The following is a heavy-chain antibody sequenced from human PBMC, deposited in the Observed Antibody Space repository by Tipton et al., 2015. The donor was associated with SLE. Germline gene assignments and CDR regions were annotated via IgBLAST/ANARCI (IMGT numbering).Heavy chain of an antibody. J-gene: IGHJ4*02. D-gene: IGHD3-9*01. CDR2: VSWNNDSI. CDR1: GFFFDDYT. Sequence: SLRLSCAASGFFFDDYTMHWVRQAPGKGLEWVSGVSWNNDSIGYADSVKGRFTISRDNAKNSLYLQMNSLRAEDTAVYYCARDRGRDYDTLTGYRRHWGQGTLVAASS. CDR3: ARDRGRDYDTLTGYRRH. V-gene: IGHV3-9*01.